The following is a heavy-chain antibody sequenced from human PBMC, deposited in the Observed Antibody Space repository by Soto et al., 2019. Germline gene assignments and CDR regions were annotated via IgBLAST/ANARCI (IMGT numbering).Heavy chain of an antibody. CDR2: INPNSGGT. CDR3: ARDQDYGDYSTYWYFDL. J-gene: IGHJ2*01. CDR1: GYTFTGYY. V-gene: IGHV1-2*06. D-gene: IGHD4-17*01. Sequence: ASVKVSCKASGYTFTGYYMHWVRQAPGQGLEWMGRINPNSGGTNYAQKFQGRVTMTRDTSISTAYMELSRLRSDDTAVYYCARDQDYGDYSTYWYFDLWGRGTLVTVSS.